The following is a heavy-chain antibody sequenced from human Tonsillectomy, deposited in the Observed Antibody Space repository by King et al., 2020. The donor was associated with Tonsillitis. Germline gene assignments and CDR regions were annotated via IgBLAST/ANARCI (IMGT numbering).Heavy chain of an antibody. CDR3: ARYVSGSFDY. CDR1: GDSISNSDHY. V-gene: IGHV4-39*01. CDR2: MYYSGTS. Sequence: QLQESGPRIVKPSETLSLTCTVSGDSISNSDHYWAWIRQPPGKGLGWIGYMYYSGTSFYNPALKSRVTISGGTSENRFSLKLNSVPAADTAVYFCARYVSGSFDYWGQGALVTVSS. D-gene: IGHD1-26*01. J-gene: IGHJ4*02.